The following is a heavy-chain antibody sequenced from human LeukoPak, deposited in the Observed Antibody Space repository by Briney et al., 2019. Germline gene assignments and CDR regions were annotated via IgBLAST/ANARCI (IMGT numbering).Heavy chain of an antibody. Sequence: GESLKISCKGSGYSFTTYWIGWVRQMPGKGLGWMGIIYPGDSDTRYSPSFQGQVTIPADKSISTAYLQWSSLKASDTAMYYCARSHCSGTSCYPRNAFDIWGQGTMVTVSS. J-gene: IGHJ3*02. CDR2: IYPGDSDT. CDR3: ARSHCSGTSCYPRNAFDI. CDR1: GYSFTTYW. V-gene: IGHV5-51*01. D-gene: IGHD2-2*01.